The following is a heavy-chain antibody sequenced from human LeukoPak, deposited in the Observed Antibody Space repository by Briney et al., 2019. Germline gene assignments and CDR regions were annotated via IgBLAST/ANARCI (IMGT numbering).Heavy chain of an antibody. D-gene: IGHD4-11*01. V-gene: IGHV5-51*01. CDR1: GYSFPNYY. CDR3: ARGDDYSNFVYYFDI. J-gene: IGHJ4*02. Sequence: GESLKISCKASGYSFPNYYIGWVRQIPGKGLEWMGSIYVDDSDVKYSPTFQGQVTISVDKSISTAYLQLSGLKASHTAIYYCARGDDYSNFVYYFDIWGQGTLLTVAS. CDR2: IYVDDSDV.